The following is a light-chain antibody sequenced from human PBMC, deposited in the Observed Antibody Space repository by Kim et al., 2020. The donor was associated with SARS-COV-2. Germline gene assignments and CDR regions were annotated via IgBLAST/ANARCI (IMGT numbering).Light chain of an antibody. J-gene: IGLJ3*02. CDR3: SSYTSSSTWV. Sequence: GQSITISCTGTSRDVGGYKYVSWYQQHPGKAPKLMIYDVSNRPSGVSNRFSGSKSGNTASLTISGLQAEDEADYYCSSYTSSSTWVFGGGTQLTVL. V-gene: IGLV2-14*03. CDR2: DVS. CDR1: SRDVGGYKY.